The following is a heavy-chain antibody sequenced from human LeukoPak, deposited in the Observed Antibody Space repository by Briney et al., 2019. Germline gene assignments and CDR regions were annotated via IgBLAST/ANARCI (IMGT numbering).Heavy chain of an antibody. CDR3: ARRAAAGHLDGFDI. CDR1: GFTFSSYP. J-gene: IGHJ3*02. CDR2: ISGSDNTR. Sequence: GGSLTLSCAASGFTFSSYPMNWVRQAPGRGLEWVSYISGSDNTRSYADSVKGRFTISRDNAKSSLSLQMNSLRAEDTAVYYCARRAAAGHLDGFDIWGQGTLITVSS. V-gene: IGHV3-48*03. D-gene: IGHD6-13*01.